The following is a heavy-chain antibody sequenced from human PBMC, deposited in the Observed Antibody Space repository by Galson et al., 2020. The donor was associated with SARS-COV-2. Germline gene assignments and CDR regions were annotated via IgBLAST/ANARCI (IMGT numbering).Heavy chain of an antibody. D-gene: IGHD3-9*01. V-gene: IGHV2-5*02. Sequence: KMSGPTLVKPTQTLTLTCTFSGFSLSTSGVGVGWIRQPPGKALEWLALISWDDDKRYSPSLKSRLTITKDTSKNQVVLTMTNMDPVDTATYYCAHNNYDILTGPGAFDIWGQGTMVTVSS. CDR1: GFSLSTSGVG. CDR2: ISWDDDK. J-gene: IGHJ3*02. CDR3: AHNNYDILTGPGAFDI.